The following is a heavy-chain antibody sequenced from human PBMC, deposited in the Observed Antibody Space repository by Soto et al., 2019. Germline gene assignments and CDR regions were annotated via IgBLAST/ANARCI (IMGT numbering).Heavy chain of an antibody. CDR1: SFSIGSNHW. D-gene: IGHD2-2*01. Sequence: SEALSLTCAVSSFSIGSNHWCGCIRQPPGKGLEWIGNIYYSGTTQFNPSLKSRVTMSIDGAGNQFSLRLSSVTAADTAVYYCARKERKPAAIWNWGQGTLVTVSS. V-gene: IGHV4-28*01. CDR2: IYYSGTT. CDR3: ARKERKPAAIWN. J-gene: IGHJ4*02.